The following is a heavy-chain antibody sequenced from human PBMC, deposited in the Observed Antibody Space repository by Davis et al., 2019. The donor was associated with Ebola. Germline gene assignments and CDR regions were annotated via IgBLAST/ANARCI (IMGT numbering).Heavy chain of an antibody. V-gene: IGHV3-33*01. CDR3: ARTLRITGTTLFDY. J-gene: IGHJ4*02. CDR1: GFTFSSYG. D-gene: IGHD1-7*01. CDR2: IWYDGRNK. Sequence: GGSLRLSCAASGFTFSSYGMHWVRQAPGKGLEWVAGIWYDGRNKYYADSVKGRFTISRDNSKNTLYLQMNSLRAEDTAVYYCARTLRITGTTLFDYWGQGTLVTVSS.